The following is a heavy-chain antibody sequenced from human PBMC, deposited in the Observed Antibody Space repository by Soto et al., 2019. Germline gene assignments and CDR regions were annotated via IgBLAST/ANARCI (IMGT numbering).Heavy chain of an antibody. CDR1: GFTFSSYA. J-gene: IGHJ4*02. CDR3: AKATGFLVPAANFDY. CDR2: ISDSGGST. D-gene: IGHD2-2*01. Sequence: PGGSLRLSCAASGFTFSSYAMSWVRQAPGKGLEWVSAISDSGGSTYYADSVKGRFTISRDNSKNTLYLQMNSLRAEDTAVYYCAKATGFLVPAANFDYWGQGTLVTVSS. V-gene: IGHV3-23*01.